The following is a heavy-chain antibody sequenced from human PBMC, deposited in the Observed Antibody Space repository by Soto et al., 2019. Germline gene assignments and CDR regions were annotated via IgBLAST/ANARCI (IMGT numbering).Heavy chain of an antibody. CDR2: IIPILGIA. V-gene: IGHV1-69*02. CDR1: GGTFSSYT. Sequence: QVQLVQSGAEVKKPGSSVKVSCKASGGTFSSYTISWVRQAPGQGLEWMGRIIPILGIANYAQKFQGRVTITADKSTSTAYMERSSLRSEDTAVYYCASSYGDHSVGYWGQGTLVTVSS. CDR3: ASSYGDHSVGY. D-gene: IGHD4-17*01. J-gene: IGHJ4*02.